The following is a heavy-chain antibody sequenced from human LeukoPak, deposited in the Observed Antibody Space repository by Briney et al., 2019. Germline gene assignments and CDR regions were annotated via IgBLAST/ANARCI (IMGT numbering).Heavy chain of an antibody. CDR1: GFTFSSYA. CDR2: ISYDGSNK. D-gene: IGHD3-3*01. CDR3: AKDGVLYYDSWSGYIPRYYYMDV. V-gene: IGHV3-30-3*01. Sequence: PGRSLRLSCAASGFTFSSYAMHWVRQAPGKGLEWVAVISYDGSNKYYAVSVKGRFTISRDISNNTLDLQMNSLRGEDTAVYYCAKDGVLYYDSWSGYIPRYYYMDVWGKGTTATVSS. J-gene: IGHJ6*03.